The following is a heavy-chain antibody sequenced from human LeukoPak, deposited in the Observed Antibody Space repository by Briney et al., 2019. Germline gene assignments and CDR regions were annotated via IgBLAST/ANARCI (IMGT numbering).Heavy chain of an antibody. CDR2: IYYSGST. CDR1: GGSISSYY. CDR3: ARDYDFWSAPSV. J-gene: IGHJ6*04. V-gene: IGHV4-59*12. Sequence: PSETLSLTCTVSGGSISSYYWSRIRQPPGKGLEWIGYIYYSGSTNYNPSLKSRVTMSVDTSKNQFSLKLSSVTAADTAVYYCARDYDFWSAPSVWGKGTTVTVSS. D-gene: IGHD3-3*01.